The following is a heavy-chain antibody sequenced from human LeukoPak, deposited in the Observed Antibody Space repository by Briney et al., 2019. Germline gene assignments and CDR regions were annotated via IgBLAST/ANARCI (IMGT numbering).Heavy chain of an antibody. CDR3: ARTYCSSTSCHRAGWFDP. CDR2: IYHSGST. V-gene: IGHV4-4*02. CDR1: GGSISSSNW. Sequence: SGTLSLTCAVSGGSISSSNWWSWVRQPPGKGLDWIGEIYHSGSTNYNPSLKSRVTISVDKSKNQFSLKLSSVTAADTAVYYCARTYCSSTSCHRAGWFDPWGQGTLVTVSS. J-gene: IGHJ5*02. D-gene: IGHD2-2*01.